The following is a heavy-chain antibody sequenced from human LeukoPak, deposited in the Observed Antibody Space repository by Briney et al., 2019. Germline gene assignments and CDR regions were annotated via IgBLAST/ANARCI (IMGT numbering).Heavy chain of an antibody. D-gene: IGHD3-9*01. Sequence: NPGGSLRLSCAASGFTFSSYSMIWVRQAPGKGLEWVSSISSSSSYIYYADSVKGRFTISRDNAKNSLYLQMNSLRAEDTAVYYCARGDILTGSDLPLWGQGTLVTVSS. J-gene: IGHJ4*02. V-gene: IGHV3-21*01. CDR1: GFTFSSYS. CDR2: ISSSSSYI. CDR3: ARGDILTGSDLPL.